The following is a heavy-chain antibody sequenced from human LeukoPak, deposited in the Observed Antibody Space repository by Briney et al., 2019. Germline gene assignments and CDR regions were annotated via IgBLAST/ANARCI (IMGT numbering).Heavy chain of an antibody. J-gene: IGHJ5*02. D-gene: IGHD3-10*01. Sequence: GGSLRLSCAASGFTYSSYEMNWVRQAPGKGLEWVSYISSSGSTIYYADSVKGRFTISRGNAKNTLYLQMNSLRAEDTAVYYCASTMVRGVPWGQGTLVTVSS. CDR2: ISSSGSTI. V-gene: IGHV3-48*03. CDR1: GFTYSSYE. CDR3: ASTMVRGVP.